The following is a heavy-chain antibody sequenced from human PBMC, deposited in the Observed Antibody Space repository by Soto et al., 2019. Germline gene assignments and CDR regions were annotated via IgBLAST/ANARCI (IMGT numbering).Heavy chain of an antibody. J-gene: IGHJ6*02. D-gene: IGHD4-17*01. CDR2: IIPIFGTA. CDR3: ARGGYGDYYYYYYGMDV. Sequence: QVQLVQSGAEVKKPGSSVKVSCKASGGTFSSYAISWVRQAPGQGLEWMGGIIPIFGTANYAQKFQGRVTITADESTSTAYMERSSLRSEDTAVYYCARGGYGDYYYYYYGMDVWGQGTTVTVSS. CDR1: GGTFSSYA. V-gene: IGHV1-69*01.